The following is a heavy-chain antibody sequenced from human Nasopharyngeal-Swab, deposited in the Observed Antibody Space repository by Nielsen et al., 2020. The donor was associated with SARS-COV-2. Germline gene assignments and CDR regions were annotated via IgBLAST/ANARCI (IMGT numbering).Heavy chain of an antibody. V-gene: IGHV3-7*01. CDR2: IKEDGSDK. D-gene: IGHD4-23*01. J-gene: IGHJ5*02. CDR3: ARTDYGSTFDP. Sequence: GESLKISCATSGFTFSSYWMSWVRQAPGKGLEWVANIKEDGSDKYHVDSVKGRFNISRDNAKNSLYLQMNSLRAEDTAVYYCARTDYGSTFDPWGQGTLVTVSS. CDR1: GFTFSSYW.